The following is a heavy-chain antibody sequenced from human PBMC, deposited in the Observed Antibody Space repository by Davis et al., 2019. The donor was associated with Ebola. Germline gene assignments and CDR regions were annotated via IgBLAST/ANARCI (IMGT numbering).Heavy chain of an antibody. J-gene: IGHJ4*02. CDR1: GYTFTAYY. V-gene: IGHV1-18*04. CDR2: ISAYNGNT. CDR3: ARDLAVAPPDY. D-gene: IGHD6-19*01. Sequence: ASVKVSCKASGYTFTAYYIHWVRQAPGQGLEWMGWISAYNGNTNYAQKLQGRVTMTTDTSTSTAYMELRSLRSDDTAVYYCARDLAVAPPDYWGQGTLVTVSS.